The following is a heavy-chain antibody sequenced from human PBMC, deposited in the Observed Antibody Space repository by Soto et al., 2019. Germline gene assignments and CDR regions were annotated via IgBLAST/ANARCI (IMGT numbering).Heavy chain of an antibody. CDR3: AHNPFWSGSHDWYDP. D-gene: IGHD3-3*01. Sequence: QITLKESGPTVVKPTQTLTLTCTISGFSLNAGGVGVGWVRQTPGKALEWLAFIYWNDAERYSPSLKTRLTITKDTSKNQVVLTMTHIDPVDTGTYYCAHNPFWSGSHDWYDPWGQGTRVTVSP. CDR1: GFSLNAGGVG. CDR2: IYWNDAE. J-gene: IGHJ5*02. V-gene: IGHV2-5*01.